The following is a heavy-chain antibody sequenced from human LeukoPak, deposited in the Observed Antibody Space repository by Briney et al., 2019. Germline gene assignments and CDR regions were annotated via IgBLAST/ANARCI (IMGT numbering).Heavy chain of an antibody. Sequence: SETLSLTCAVYGVSFSGYYWSWIRQPPGKGLEWIGEINHSGSTNYNPSLKSRVTISVDTSKNQFSLKLSSVTAADTAVYYCARGREQWPRGPFDYWGQGTLVTVSS. CDR1: GVSFSGYY. V-gene: IGHV4-34*01. D-gene: IGHD6-19*01. CDR2: INHSGST. J-gene: IGHJ4*02. CDR3: ARGREQWPRGPFDY.